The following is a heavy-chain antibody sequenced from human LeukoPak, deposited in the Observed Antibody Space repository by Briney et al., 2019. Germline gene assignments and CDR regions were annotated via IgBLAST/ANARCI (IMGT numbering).Heavy chain of an antibody. V-gene: IGHV1-46*01. CDR2: INPSGGST. CDR3: ARVDMAAAGIDY. Sequence: ASVKVSCKASGYTFTSYFMHWVRQAPGHGLEWMGIINPSGGSTTYAQKFQGRVTMARDTSTSTVYMELSSLRSDDTAVYYCARVDMAAAGIDYWGQGTLVTVSS. D-gene: IGHD6-13*01. J-gene: IGHJ4*02. CDR1: GYTFTSYF.